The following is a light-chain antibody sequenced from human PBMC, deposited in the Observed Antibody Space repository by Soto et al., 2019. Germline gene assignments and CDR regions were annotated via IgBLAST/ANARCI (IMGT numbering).Light chain of an antibody. Sequence: EIVVTKYPGTECLAPGESATLSCRASHKKNSSYLAWYQQKPGQAPRLLIYGASSRATGIPDRFSGSGSGTDFTLTSSRLEPEDFAVYYWQQYASSPWTFGQGTKVDIK. CDR1: HKKNSSY. J-gene: IGKJ1*01. CDR2: GAS. CDR3: QQYASSPWT. V-gene: IGKV3-20*01.